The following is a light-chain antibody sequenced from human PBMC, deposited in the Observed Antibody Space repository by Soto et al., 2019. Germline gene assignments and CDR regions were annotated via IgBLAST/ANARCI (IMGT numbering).Light chain of an antibody. J-gene: IGKJ1*01. V-gene: IGKV3-20*01. CDR1: QSLVHSVSSNY. CDR2: GAS. CDR3: QQYGRSPPT. Sequence: VITHSPLSLPVTLGQPASISCRSSQSLVHSVSSNYLAWYQQRPGQAPRLLIYGASSRATGIPDRLSGSGSGTDFTLTISGLEPEDFAVYYCQQYGRSPPTCGQGTKVDIK.